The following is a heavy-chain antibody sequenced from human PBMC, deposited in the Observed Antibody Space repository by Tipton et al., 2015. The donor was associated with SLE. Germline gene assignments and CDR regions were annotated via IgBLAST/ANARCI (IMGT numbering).Heavy chain of an antibody. J-gene: IGHJ2*01. D-gene: IGHD1-20*01. CDR2: IYYSGST. Sequence: TLSLTCTVSGGSISSYYWSWIRQPTGKGLEWIGYIYYSGSTYYNPSLKSRVTISVDTSKNQFSLKLSSVTAADTAVYYCARGITGTVAGWYFDLWGRGTLVTVSS. CDR3: ARGITGTVAGWYFDL. V-gene: IGHV4-59*12. CDR1: GGSISSYY.